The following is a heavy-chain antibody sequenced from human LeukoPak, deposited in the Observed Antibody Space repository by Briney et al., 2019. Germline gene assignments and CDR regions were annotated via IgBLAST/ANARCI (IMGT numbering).Heavy chain of an antibody. J-gene: IGHJ4*02. CDR2: INPSGGST. D-gene: IGHD6-13*01. CDR3: AREAGTLGH. Sequence: ASVKVSCKASGYTFTTYYMHWVRQAPGHGLEWMGIINPSGGSTRYAQKFQGRVTVTSDTSTNTVSMELSSLRSEDTAVYYCAREAGTLGHWGQGTLVTVSS. V-gene: IGHV1-46*01. CDR1: GYTFTTYY.